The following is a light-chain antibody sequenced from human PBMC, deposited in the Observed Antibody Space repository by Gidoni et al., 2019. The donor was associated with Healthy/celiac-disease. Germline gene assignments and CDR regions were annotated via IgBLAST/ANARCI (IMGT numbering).Light chain of an antibody. J-gene: IGKJ4*01. V-gene: IGKV3-20*01. CDR3: QQYGRSPPALT. Sequence: EIVLTQSPGTLSLSPGERATLSCRASQSVSSSYLAWYQQKPGQAPRLLIYGASSRATGIPDRFSGSGSGTDFTLTTSRLEPEDFAVYYCQQYGRSPPALTFGGGTKVEIK. CDR1: QSVSSSY. CDR2: GAS.